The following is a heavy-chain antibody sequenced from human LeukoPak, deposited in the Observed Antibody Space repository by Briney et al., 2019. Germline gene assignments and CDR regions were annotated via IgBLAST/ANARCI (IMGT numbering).Heavy chain of an antibody. CDR1: GGTFSSYA. CDR3: ARVTHDSSGYYYWFDP. D-gene: IGHD3-22*01. V-gene: IGHV1-69*05. J-gene: IGHJ5*02. CDR2: IIPSFGTA. Sequence: GASVKVSCKASGGTFSSYAISWVRQAPGQGLEWMGGIIPSFGTANYAQKFQGRVTITTDESTSTAYMELSSLRSEDTAVYYCARVTHDSSGYYYWFDPWGQGTLVTVSS.